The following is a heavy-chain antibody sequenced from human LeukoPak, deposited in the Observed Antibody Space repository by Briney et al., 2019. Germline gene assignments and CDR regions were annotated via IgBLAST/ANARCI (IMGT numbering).Heavy chain of an antibody. Sequence: KTGGSLRLSCAASGFTFSDAWMSWVRQAPGKGLEWVGRIKSKTDGGTTDYAAPVKGRFTISRDDSRETLYLQMNSLKTEDTAVYYCWFGYWPKFDYWGQGTLVTVSS. J-gene: IGHJ4*02. V-gene: IGHV3-15*01. CDR3: WFGYWPKFDY. CDR1: GFTFSDAW. D-gene: IGHD5-18*01. CDR2: IKSKTDGGTT.